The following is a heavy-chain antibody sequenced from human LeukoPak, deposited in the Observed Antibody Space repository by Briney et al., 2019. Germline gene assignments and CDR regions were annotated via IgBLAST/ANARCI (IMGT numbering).Heavy chain of an antibody. CDR3: ATRGSYFEDY. CDR1: GLSFSSYG. CDR2: ISYDGNNK. J-gene: IGHJ4*02. Sequence: PGGSLRLSCTASGLSFSSYGMNWVRQAPGKGLEWVAIISYDGNNKYYADSVKGRFTISRDISKNTLYLQMNSLRTEDTAVYYCATRGSYFEDYWGQGTLVTVSS. V-gene: IGHV3-30*03. D-gene: IGHD1-26*01.